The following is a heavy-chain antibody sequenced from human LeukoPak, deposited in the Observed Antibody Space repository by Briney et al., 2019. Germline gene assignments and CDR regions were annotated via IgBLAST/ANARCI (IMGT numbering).Heavy chain of an antibody. V-gene: IGHV1-8*01. CDR1: GYTFTSYD. CDR2: MNPNSGNT. CDR3: ARPNGPYYYDNSGHYFLY. D-gene: IGHD3-22*01. J-gene: IGHJ4*02. Sequence: ASVKVSCKASGYTFTSYDINWVRQATGQGLEWMGWMNPNSGNTGYAQKFQGRVTMTRNTSISTAYMELSSLRSEDTAVYYCARPNGPYYYDNSGHYFLYWGQGTLVTVSS.